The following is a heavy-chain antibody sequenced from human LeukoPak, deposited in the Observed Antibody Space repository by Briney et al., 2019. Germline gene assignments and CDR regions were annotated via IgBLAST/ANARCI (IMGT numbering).Heavy chain of an antibody. CDR3: ATDRYCSNTSCHPHDY. CDR1: GGTFSSYA. Sequence: SVKVSCKASGGTFSSYAISWVRQAPGQGLEWMGGIIPIFGTAIYAQKFQGRVTMTEDTSTDTAYMELSSLRSEDTAVYYCATDRYCSNTSCHPHDYWGQGTLVTVSS. V-gene: IGHV1-69*06. D-gene: IGHD2-2*01. J-gene: IGHJ4*02. CDR2: IIPIFGTA.